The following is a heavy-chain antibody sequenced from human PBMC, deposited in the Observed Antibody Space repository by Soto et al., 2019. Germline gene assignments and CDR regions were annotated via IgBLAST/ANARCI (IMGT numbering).Heavy chain of an antibody. J-gene: IGHJ6*02. CDR1: GFTFSSYG. CDR3: AKDLALHYYYYGMDV. Sequence: GGSLRLSCAASGFTFSSYGMHWARQAPGKGLEWVAVISYDGSNKYYADSVKGRFTISRDNSKNTLYLQMNSLRAEDTAVYYCAKDLALHYYYYGMDVWGQGTTVTVSS. CDR2: ISYDGSNK. V-gene: IGHV3-30*18.